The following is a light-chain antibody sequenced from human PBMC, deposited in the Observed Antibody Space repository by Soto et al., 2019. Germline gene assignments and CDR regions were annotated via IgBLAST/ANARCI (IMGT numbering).Light chain of an antibody. CDR2: GNS. CDR1: SSNIGAGYD. Sequence: QSVLTQPPSVSGAPGPRVTISCTGSSSNIGAGYDVHWYQQLPGTAPKLLIYGNSNRPSGVPDRFSGSKSGTSASLAITGLQAEDEADYYCQSYDSSLSGLVFGGGTKVTVL. CDR3: QSYDSSLSGLV. J-gene: IGLJ3*02. V-gene: IGLV1-40*01.